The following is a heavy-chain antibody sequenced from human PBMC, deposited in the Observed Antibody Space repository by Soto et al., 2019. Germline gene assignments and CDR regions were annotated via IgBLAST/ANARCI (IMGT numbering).Heavy chain of an antibody. CDR3: ARALSAAGNHYFDY. D-gene: IGHD6-13*01. J-gene: IGHJ4*02. Sequence: SETLSLTCTVSGGSISSGDYYWSWIRQPPGKGLEWIGYIYYSGSTYYNPSLKSRVTISVDTSKNQFSLKLSSVTAADTAVYYCARALSAAGNHYFDYWGQGTLVTVSS. CDR1: GGSISSGDYY. V-gene: IGHV4-30-4*01. CDR2: IYYSGST.